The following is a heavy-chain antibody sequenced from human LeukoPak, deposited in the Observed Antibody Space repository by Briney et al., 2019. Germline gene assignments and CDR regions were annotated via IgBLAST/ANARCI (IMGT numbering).Heavy chain of an antibody. CDR2: ISAYNGNT. D-gene: IGHD1-26*01. CDR3: ARKTVGATAEDY. J-gene: IGHJ4*02. CDR1: GYTFTSYG. Sequence: GASVKVSCKASGYTFTSYGISWVRQAPGQGLEWRGWISAYNGNTNYAQKLQGRGTVTKDTSTSTAYMQPRSLRSDDTAVYYCARKTVGATAEDYWGQGTLVTVSS. V-gene: IGHV1-18*01.